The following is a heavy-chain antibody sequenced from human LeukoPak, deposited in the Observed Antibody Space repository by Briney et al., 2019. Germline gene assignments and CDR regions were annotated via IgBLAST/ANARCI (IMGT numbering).Heavy chain of an antibody. CDR2: IIPIFGTA. Sequence: SVKVSCKASRGTFSSYAISWVRQAPGQGLEWMGGIIPIFGTANYAQKFQGRVTITTDESTSTAYMELSSLRSEDTAVYYCARGNGGYNYFVLPFDYWGQGTLVTVSS. CDR3: ARGNGGYNYFVLPFDY. V-gene: IGHV1-69*05. CDR1: RGTFSSYA. D-gene: IGHD5-24*01. J-gene: IGHJ4*02.